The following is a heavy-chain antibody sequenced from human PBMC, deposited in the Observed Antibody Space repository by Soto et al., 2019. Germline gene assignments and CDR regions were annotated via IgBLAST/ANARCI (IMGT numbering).Heavy chain of an antibody. CDR1: GFTFSDNY. CDR3: ARVGANKGWNIASRPKGYYFDY. V-gene: IGHV3-11*01. J-gene: IGHJ4*02. Sequence: QVHLVESGGGLVKPGGSLRLSCAASGFTFSDNYMTWIRQAPGKGLEWVSSISSSASNIYYADSVKGRFTISRDNAKNSLYLQMNSLRAEDTAVYYCARVGANKGWNIASRPKGYYFDYWGQGTLVIVSS. CDR2: ISSSASNI. D-gene: IGHD6-6*01.